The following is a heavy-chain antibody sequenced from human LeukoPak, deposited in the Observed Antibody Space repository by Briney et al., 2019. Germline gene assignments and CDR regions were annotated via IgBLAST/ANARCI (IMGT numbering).Heavy chain of an antibody. V-gene: IGHV1-2*02. CDR2: INPNSGGT. CDR3: ARDRLTLAYSSSWSLFDY. J-gene: IGHJ4*02. CDR1: GYTFTGYY. D-gene: IGHD6-13*01. Sequence: ASVKVSCKASGYTFTGYYMHWVRQAPGQGLEWMGWINPNSGGTNYAQKFQGRVTMTRDTSISTAYMELSRLRSDDTAVYYCARDRLTLAYSSSWSLFDYWGQGTLVTVSS.